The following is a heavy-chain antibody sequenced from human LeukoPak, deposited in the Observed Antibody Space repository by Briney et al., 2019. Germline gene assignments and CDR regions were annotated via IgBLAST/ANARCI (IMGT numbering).Heavy chain of an antibody. CDR2: IRSKAYGGTT. CDR1: GFTFGDYS. CDR3: TSNPGYSYGSLDAFDI. D-gene: IGHD5-18*01. V-gene: IGHV3-49*03. Sequence: PVGSLRLSCTASGFTFGDYSMSWFRRAPGKGLERVGFIRSKAYGGTTEYAASVKGRFTVSRDDSRGIAYLQMNSLETEDTAVYYCTSNPGYSYGSLDAFDIWGQGTMVTVSS. J-gene: IGHJ3*02.